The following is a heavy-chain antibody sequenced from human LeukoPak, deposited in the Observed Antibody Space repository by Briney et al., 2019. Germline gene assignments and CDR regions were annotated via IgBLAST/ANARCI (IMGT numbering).Heavy chain of an antibody. Sequence: SETLSLTCTVSGGSISSSSYYWGWLRQPPGKGLEWIGSIYYSGSTYYNPSLKSRVTISVDTSKNQFSLKLSSVTAADTAVYYCARGREDDYYDSSGYTPLGYWGQGTLVTVSS. J-gene: IGHJ4*02. V-gene: IGHV4-39*07. CDR3: ARGREDDYYDSSGYTPLGY. CDR2: IYYSGST. CDR1: GGSISSSSYY. D-gene: IGHD3-22*01.